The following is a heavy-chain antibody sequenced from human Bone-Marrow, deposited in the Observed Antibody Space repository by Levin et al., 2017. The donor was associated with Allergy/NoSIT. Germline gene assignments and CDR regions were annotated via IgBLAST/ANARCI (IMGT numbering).Heavy chain of an antibody. J-gene: IGHJ4*02. CDR1: VFPFLRSS. D-gene: IGHD2-15*01. CDR3: ARGGGSATSCLDY. Sequence: SLLLSFSSSVFPFLRSSLHWVRQAPGKGLAWVSNIHTDTSVTNYADSVKGRFTISRANAKNTLYLQMNSLRAEDTAVYYCARGGGSATSCLDYWGQGTLVTVSS. CDR2: IHTDTSVT. V-gene: IGHV3-74*01.